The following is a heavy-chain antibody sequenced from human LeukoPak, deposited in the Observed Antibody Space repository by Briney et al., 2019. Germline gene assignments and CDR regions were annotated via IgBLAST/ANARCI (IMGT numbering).Heavy chain of an antibody. CDR3: ASLPETYSSGLYTVDY. J-gene: IGHJ4*02. D-gene: IGHD6-19*01. CDR1: GGTLSSYV. CDR2: IIPLFGTP. V-gene: IGHV1-69*13. Sequence: ASVKVSCKASGGTLSSYVINWVRQAPGQGLELMGGIIPLFGTPNYAQRFQGRLTITADESTNTVYMELSSLRFDDTGVYYCASLPETYSSGLYTVDYWGQGTLLTVSS.